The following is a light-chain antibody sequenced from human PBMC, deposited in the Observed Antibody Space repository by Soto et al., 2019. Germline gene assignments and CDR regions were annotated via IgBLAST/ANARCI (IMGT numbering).Light chain of an antibody. CDR2: KAS. CDR1: QSISSW. V-gene: IGKV1-5*03. J-gene: IGKJ1*01. CDR3: QQYNSYSWT. Sequence: DIQMTQSPSTLSASVGDRVTITCRASQSISSWLAWYQQKPGKAPKLLIYKASSLESGVPSGFSGSGSWTEVTLTISSLHPDDFATYYCQQYNSYSWTFGQGTKVDIK.